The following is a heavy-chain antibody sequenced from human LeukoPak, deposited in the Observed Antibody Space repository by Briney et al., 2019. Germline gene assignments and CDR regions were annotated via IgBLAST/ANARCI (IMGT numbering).Heavy chain of an antibody. V-gene: IGHV3-74*01. CDR2: INSDGSST. CDR3: ARDPDGYYDFWSGHLASYYYGMDV. J-gene: IGHJ6*02. CDR1: GFTFSSYW. Sequence: GGSLRLSCAASGFTFSSYWMDWVRQAPGKGLVWVSRINSDGSSTSYADSVKGRFTISRDNAKNTLYLQMNSLRAEDTAVYYCARDPDGYYDFWSGHLASYYYGMDVWGQGTTVTVSS. D-gene: IGHD3-3*01.